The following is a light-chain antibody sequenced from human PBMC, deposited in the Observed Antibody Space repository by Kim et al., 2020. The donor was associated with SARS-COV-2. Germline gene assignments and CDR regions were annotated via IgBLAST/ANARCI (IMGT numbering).Light chain of an antibody. CDR3: SSYAGSNNFV. J-gene: IGLJ1*01. V-gene: IGLV2-8*01. CDR2: EVS. CDR1: SSDGGGYKY. Sequence: GQSVTISCTGTSSDGGGYKYVSWYQQHPGKAPKLMIYEVSKRPSGVPDRFSGSKSGNTASLTVSGLQAEDEADYYCSSYAGSNNFVFGTGTKVTVL.